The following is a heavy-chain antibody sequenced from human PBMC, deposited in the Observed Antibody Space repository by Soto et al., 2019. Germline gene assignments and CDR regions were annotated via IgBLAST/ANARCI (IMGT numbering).Heavy chain of an antibody. J-gene: IGHJ5*02. CDR1: GGSISGYY. V-gene: IGHV4-59*08. CDR3: ARDYFYSSDYTTNWFDP. CDR2: IYYSGST. Sequence: PSETLSLTCTGSGGSISGYYWSWIRQPPGKGLEWIGYIYYSGSTSYNPSLKSRVTIFVDTSKNQFSLKLTSVTAADTALYYCARDYFYSSDYTTNWFDPWGQGALVTVSS. D-gene: IGHD3-22*01.